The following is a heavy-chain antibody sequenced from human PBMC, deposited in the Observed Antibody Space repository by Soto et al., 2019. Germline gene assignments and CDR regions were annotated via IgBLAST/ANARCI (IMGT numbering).Heavy chain of an antibody. CDR2: IYYTGKT. J-gene: IGHJ5*02. D-gene: IGHD2-15*01. V-gene: IGHV4-31*03. CDR3: ARDGSSTANWIDP. CDR1: GDSLNIGGHY. Sequence: SSTLSLTCTVSGDSLNIGGHYWTWILQHPGKGLEWMGYIYYTGKTYYNPSLESRLTMSVDTSKNQFSLKLSSVTAEDTGVYYCARDGSSTANWIDPWGQGTPVTVSS.